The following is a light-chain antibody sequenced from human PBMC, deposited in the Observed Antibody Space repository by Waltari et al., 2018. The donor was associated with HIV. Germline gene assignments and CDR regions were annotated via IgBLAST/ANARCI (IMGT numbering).Light chain of an antibody. CDR3: AAWDDSLNGVV. CDR1: NSNIGSNT. CDR2: SNN. J-gene: IGLJ2*01. V-gene: IGLV1-44*01. Sequence: QSVLTQPPSASGTPGQRVTISCSGSNSNIGSNTVNWYQQLPGTAPKLPIYSNNQRPSGFPDRFSGSKSGTSASRAISGLQSEDEADYYCAAWDDSLNGVVFGGGTKLTVL.